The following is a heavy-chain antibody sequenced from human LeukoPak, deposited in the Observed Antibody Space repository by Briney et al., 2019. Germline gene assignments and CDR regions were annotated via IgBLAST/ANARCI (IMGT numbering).Heavy chain of an antibody. D-gene: IGHD3-10*01. CDR2: ISGTGDKK. CDR3: VKGDGSVSYYHYY. J-gene: IGHJ4*02. CDR1: AFTFSAYA. Sequence: GGSLRLSCEASAFTFSAYAMIWVRQAPGKGLEWVSAISGTGDKKNYADSVKGRFTISRDNSKNTVYMQMYSLTAEDTAVYYCVKGDGSVSYYHYYWGQGTLVTVSS. V-gene: IGHV3-23*01.